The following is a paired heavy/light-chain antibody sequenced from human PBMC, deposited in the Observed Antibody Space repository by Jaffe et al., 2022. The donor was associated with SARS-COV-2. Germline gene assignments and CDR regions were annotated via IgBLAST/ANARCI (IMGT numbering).Heavy chain of an antibody. CDR1: GYNFITHW. V-gene: IGHV5-51*01. D-gene: IGHD1-26*01. Sequence: EVQLVQSGSEVKKPGESLKISCKASGYNFITHWIGWVRQMPGKGLEWMGIMYPDSSDIRYSPSFQGQVTISADKSITTAYVQWSSLKASDTAMYYCVSPAGSTETGPFEIWGQGTMVTVSS. CDR3: VSPAGSTETGPFEI. CDR2: MYPDSSDI. J-gene: IGHJ3*02.
Light chain of an antibody. V-gene: IGKV2-28*01. CDR1: QSLLNSNGYKY. Sequence: DIVMTQSPLSLPVTPGEPASISCRSSQSLLNSNGYKYLNWYLQKPGHSPQLLIYLGSNRASGVPDRFSGSGSGTDSTLKISRVEAEDVGVYYCMQDLQTPYTFGQGTKLEIK. CDR3: MQDLQTPYT. CDR2: LGS. J-gene: IGKJ2*01.